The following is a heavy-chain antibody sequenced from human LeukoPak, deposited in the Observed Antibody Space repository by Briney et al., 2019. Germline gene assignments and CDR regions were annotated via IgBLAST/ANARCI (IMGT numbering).Heavy chain of an antibody. J-gene: IGHJ6*02. D-gene: IGHD1-26*01. Sequence: GGSLRLSCEASGFTFSSYWMSWVRQAPGKGLEWVANIKTDGSEKYYVDSVKGRFTISRDNAKNTLYLQINSLRAEDTAIYYCAKEWKWGATYFYYYGLNVWGQGTTVTVSS. CDR3: AKEWKWGATYFYYYGLNV. V-gene: IGHV3-7*03. CDR1: GFTFSSYW. CDR2: IKTDGSEK.